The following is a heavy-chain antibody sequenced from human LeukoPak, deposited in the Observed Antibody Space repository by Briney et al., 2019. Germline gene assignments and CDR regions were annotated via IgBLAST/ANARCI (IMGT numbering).Heavy chain of an antibody. D-gene: IGHD2-21*01. V-gene: IGHV3-30*02. J-gene: IGHJ4*02. CDR3: AKSGGLLVYYFDY. CDR2: IRYDGGNK. CDR1: GFTFSSYG. Sequence: GGSLRLSCAASGFTFSSYGMHWVRQAPGKGLEWVAFIRYDGGNKYYADSVKGRFTISRDNSKNTLYLQMNSLRAEDTAVYYCAKSGGLLVYYFDYWGQGTLVTVSS.